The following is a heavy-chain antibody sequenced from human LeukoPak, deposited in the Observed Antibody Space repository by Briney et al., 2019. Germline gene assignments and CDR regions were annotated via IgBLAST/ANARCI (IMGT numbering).Heavy chain of an antibody. J-gene: IGHJ4*01. CDR3: ARGRAGNYYNHNDY. D-gene: IGHD3-10*01. V-gene: IGHV3-74*01. Sequence: AGSLRLSCAASGFTISGYWMHWVRQAPGKGLVWVSRISGDGSITAYADSVKGRFTISRDNAKNTLYLQMNSLRAEDTAVYYCARGRAGNYYNHNDYWGQGTLVTVSS. CDR2: ISGDGSIT. CDR1: GFTISGYW.